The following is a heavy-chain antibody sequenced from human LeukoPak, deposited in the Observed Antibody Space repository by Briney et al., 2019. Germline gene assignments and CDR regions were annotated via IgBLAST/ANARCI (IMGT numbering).Heavy chain of an antibody. J-gene: IGHJ4*02. CDR1: GFTFSSYS. CDR2: ISSSRSYI. D-gene: IGHD6-6*01. Sequence: GGSLRLSCAASGFTFSSYSMNWVRQAPGKGLEWVSSISSSRSYIYYADSVKGRFTISRDNAKNSLYLQMNSLRAEDTAVYYCTSHIAARRGGTVYWGQGTLVTVSS. V-gene: IGHV3-21*01. CDR3: TSHIAARRGGTVY.